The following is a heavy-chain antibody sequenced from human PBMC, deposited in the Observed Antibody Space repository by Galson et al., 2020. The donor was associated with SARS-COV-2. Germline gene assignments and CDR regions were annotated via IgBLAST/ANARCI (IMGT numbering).Heavy chain of an antibody. V-gene: IGHV3-30-3*01. CDR3: ARDISSGDLLWFGELFSKGAFDI. CDR2: ISYDGSNK. Sequence: GGSLRLSCAASGFTFSSYAMHWVRQAPGKGLEWVAVISYDGSNKYYADSVKGRFTISRDNSKNTLYLQMNSLRAEDTAVYYCARDISSGDLLWFGELFSKGAFDIWGQGTMVTVSS. J-gene: IGHJ3*02. D-gene: IGHD3-10*01. CDR1: GFTFSSYA.